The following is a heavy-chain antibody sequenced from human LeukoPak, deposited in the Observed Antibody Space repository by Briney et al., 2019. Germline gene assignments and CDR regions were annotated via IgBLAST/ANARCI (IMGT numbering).Heavy chain of an antibody. V-gene: IGHV1-18*01. CDR1: GYTFTSYG. J-gene: IGHJ5*02. CDR3: ARDRSGRVVVVPAAMMFDP. D-gene: IGHD2-2*01. CDR2: ISAYNGNT. Sequence: ASVKVSCKASGYTFTSYGISWVRQAPGQGLEGMGWISAYNGNTNYAQKLQGRVTMTTDTSTSTAYMELRSLRSDDTAVYYWARDRSGRVVVVPAAMMFDPWGQGTLVTVSS.